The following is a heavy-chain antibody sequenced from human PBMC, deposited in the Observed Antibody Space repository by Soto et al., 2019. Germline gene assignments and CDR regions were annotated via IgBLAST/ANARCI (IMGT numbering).Heavy chain of an antibody. CDR2: ISCSGGST. CDR3: AKVKGFTPYDAFYI. V-gene: IGHV3-23*01. J-gene: IGHJ3*02. D-gene: IGHD2-15*01. CDR1: GFTFSSYA. Sequence: GGSLRLSCAASGFTFSSYAMSWVRQAPGKGLEWVSAISCSGGSTYYADSVKGRFTIARDNSKNTLYLQMNSLRAEDMALYYCAKVKGFTPYDAFYIWGQGTMVTVSS.